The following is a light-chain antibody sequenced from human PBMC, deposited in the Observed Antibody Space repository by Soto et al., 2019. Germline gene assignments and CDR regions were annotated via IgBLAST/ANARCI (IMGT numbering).Light chain of an antibody. V-gene: IGKV3-15*01. Sequence: ETVMTQSPATLSVSPGGRATLSCRASQSISDTLAWYQQKPGQAPRLLIHGASTRATGFPARFSGSGSGTDFTLTISSLQSEDFAIYHCQQYNNWPWTFGQGTKVDIK. CDR3: QQYNNWPWT. CDR1: QSISDT. J-gene: IGKJ1*01. CDR2: GAS.